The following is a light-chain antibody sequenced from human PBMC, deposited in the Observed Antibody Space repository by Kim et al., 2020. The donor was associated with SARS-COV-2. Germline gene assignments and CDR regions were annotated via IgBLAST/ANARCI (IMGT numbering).Light chain of an antibody. CDR3: QQFTKFPLT. Sequence: IQLTQSPSSLSASVGDRVTISCRASQGISNVLAWYQQKPGKPPKLLITYASTLEGGVPSRFSGSGSGTDFTLTISSLQSEDFATYYCQQFTKFPLTFGGGTKVEIK. CDR2: YAS. CDR1: QGISNV. J-gene: IGKJ4*01. V-gene: IGKV1D-13*01.